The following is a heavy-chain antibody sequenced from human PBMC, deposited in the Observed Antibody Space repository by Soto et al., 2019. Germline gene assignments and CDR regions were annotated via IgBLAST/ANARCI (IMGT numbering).Heavy chain of an antibody. V-gene: IGHV4-39*01. CDR3: ARPIEGGSSGYYH. J-gene: IGHJ5*02. CDR1: GGPISSSNYY. D-gene: IGHD3-22*01. Sequence: PSETLSLTCTVSGGPISSSNYYWAWIRQPPGKGLEWIGSFYYSGSTYYKPSLKSRVSISVDTSKNEFSLKVRSVTAADTAVYYCARPIEGGSSGYYHWGQGTLVTVS. CDR2: FYYSGST.